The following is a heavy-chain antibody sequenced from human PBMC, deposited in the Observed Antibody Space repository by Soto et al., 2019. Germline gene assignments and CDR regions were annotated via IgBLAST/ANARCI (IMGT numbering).Heavy chain of an antibody. CDR1: GYTFSHYW. D-gene: IGHD2-15*01. CDR2: ISGSGGST. CDR3: AKSRVVVVAATFDY. Sequence: LRLSCAASGYTFSHYWMHWVRQAPGKWLEWVSAISGSGGSTYYADSVKGRFTISRDNSKNTLYLQMNSLRAEDTAVYYCAKSRVVVVAATFDYWGQGTLVTVSS. J-gene: IGHJ4*02. V-gene: IGHV3-23*01.